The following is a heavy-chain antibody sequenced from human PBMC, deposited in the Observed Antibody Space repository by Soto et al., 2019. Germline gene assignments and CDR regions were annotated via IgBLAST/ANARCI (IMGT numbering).Heavy chain of an antibody. V-gene: IGHV3-30*18. CDR2: ISNDGSNK. CDR1: GFTFSNYG. J-gene: IGHJ2*01. D-gene: IGHD3-10*01. CDR3: AKSVLPLYWYFDL. Sequence: QVQLVESGGGVVQPGKSLRLSFAASGFTFSNYGMHWVRQAPGKGLEWVAVISNDGSNKYYADSVKGRFTISRDNSKNTLYLQMNSLRAEDTAVYYCAKSVLPLYWYFDLWGRGTLVTVSS.